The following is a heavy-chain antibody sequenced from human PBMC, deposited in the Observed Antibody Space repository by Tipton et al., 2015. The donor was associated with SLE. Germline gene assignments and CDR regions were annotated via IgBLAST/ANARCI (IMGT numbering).Heavy chain of an antibody. J-gene: IGHJ3*02. Sequence: TLSLTCTVSGDSISSSSYYWGWIRQPPGKGLEWIGNIYNSGTSHYSPYQRGRVTISLDSSKNQFSLKLSSVTAADTAVYYCARDRSSSWAFDIWGQGTMVTVSS. D-gene: IGHD6-6*01. CDR3: ARDRSSSWAFDI. CDR2: IYNSGTS. V-gene: IGHV4-39*07. CDR1: GDSISSSSYY.